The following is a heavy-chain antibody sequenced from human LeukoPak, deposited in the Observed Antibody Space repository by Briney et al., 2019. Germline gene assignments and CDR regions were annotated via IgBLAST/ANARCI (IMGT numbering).Heavy chain of an antibody. Sequence: GGSLRLSCAASGFTFSSYSMNWVRQAPGKGLEWVSSISSSGSYIYYADSVKGRFTISRDNSKNTLYLQMNSLRAEDTAVYYCAKDIAARLGGYFDYWGQGTLVTVSS. CDR2: ISSSGSYI. CDR1: GFTFSSYS. CDR3: AKDIAARLGGYFDY. D-gene: IGHD6-6*01. J-gene: IGHJ4*02. V-gene: IGHV3-21*04.